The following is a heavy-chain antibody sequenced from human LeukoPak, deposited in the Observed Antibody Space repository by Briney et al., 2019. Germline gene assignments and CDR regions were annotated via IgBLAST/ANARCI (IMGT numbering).Heavy chain of an antibody. Sequence: ASVKASCKVSGYTLTELSMHWVRQAPGKGLEWMGGFDPEDGETIYAQKFQGRVTMTEDTSTDTAYMELSSLRSEDTAVYYCATDGVYSGYGNWFDPWGQGTLVTVSS. J-gene: IGHJ5*02. CDR2: FDPEDGET. D-gene: IGHD5-12*01. CDR1: GYTLTELS. CDR3: ATDGVYSGYGNWFDP. V-gene: IGHV1-24*01.